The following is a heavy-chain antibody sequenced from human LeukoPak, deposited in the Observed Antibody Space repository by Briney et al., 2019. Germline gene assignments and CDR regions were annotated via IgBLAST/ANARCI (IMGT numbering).Heavy chain of an antibody. CDR3: ARQGLLWFGEPGYWFDP. CDR2: IYYSGST. CDR1: GGSFSSYY. Sequence: SETLSLTCAVYGGSFSSYYWSWIRQPPGKGLEWIGYIYYSGSTNYNPSLKSRVTISVDTSKNQFSLKLSSVTAADTAVYYCARQGLLWFGEPGYWFDPWGQGTLVTVSS. D-gene: IGHD3-10*01. V-gene: IGHV4-59*08. J-gene: IGHJ5*02.